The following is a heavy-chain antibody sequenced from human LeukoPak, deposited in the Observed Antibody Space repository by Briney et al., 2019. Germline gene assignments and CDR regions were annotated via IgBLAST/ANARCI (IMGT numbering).Heavy chain of an antibody. CDR2: IKSKTDGGTI. Sequence: GGSLRLSCAASGFTFSTAWVNWVRQAPGKGLEWVGRIKSKTDGGTIDYAAPVKGRFTIPRDDSKNTLYLQMNSLKTEDTAVYYCTTDGYCSGGNCYSYDYWGLGTLVTVSS. CDR1: GFTFSTAW. J-gene: IGHJ4*02. CDR3: TTDGYCSGGNCYSYDY. V-gene: IGHV3-15*01. D-gene: IGHD2-15*01.